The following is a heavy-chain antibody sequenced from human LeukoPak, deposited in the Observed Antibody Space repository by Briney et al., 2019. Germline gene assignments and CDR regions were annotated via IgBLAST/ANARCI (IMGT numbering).Heavy chain of an antibody. CDR1: GYTFTGHY. CDR2: INPNSGGT. V-gene: IGHV1-2*02. J-gene: IGHJ3*02. CDR3: ARRSWYGGNDAFDI. D-gene: IGHD6-13*01. Sequence: ASVKVSCKASGYTFTGHYMHWVRQAPGQGLEWMGWINPNSGGTNYAQKFQGRVTMTRDTSISTAYMELSRLRSDDTAVYYCARRSWYGGNDAFDIWGQGTMVTVSS.